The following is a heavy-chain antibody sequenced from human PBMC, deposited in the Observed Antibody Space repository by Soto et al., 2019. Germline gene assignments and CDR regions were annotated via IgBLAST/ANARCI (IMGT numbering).Heavy chain of an antibody. CDR2: INSDGSST. Sequence: GGSLRLSCAASGFTFSSYCMHWVRQAPGKGLVWVSRINSDGSSTSYADSVKGRFTISRDNAKNTLYLQMNRLRAEDTAVYYCARAGGSTVTALSFFYYYYMDVWGKGTTVTVSS. CDR3: ARAGGSTVTALSFFYYYYMDV. V-gene: IGHV3-74*01. J-gene: IGHJ6*03. CDR1: GFTFSSYC. D-gene: IGHD4-17*01.